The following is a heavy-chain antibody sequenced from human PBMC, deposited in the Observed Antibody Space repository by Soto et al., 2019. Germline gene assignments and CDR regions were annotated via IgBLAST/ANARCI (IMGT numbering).Heavy chain of an antibody. CDR3: AREDIVVVTSMDV. Sequence: TLSLTCTVSGGSISCGGYYWSWIRQPAGKGLEWIGRIYTSGSTNYNPSLKSRVTMSVDTSKNQFSLKLSSVTAADTAVYYWAREDIVVVTSMDVWGQGTTVTASS. D-gene: IGHD2-2*01. CDR1: GGSISCGGYY. CDR2: IYTSGST. V-gene: IGHV4-61*02. J-gene: IGHJ6*02.